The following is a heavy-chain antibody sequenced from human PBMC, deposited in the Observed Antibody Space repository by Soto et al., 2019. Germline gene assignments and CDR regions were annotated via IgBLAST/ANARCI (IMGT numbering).Heavy chain of an antibody. V-gene: IGHV4-31*03. J-gene: IGHJ3*02. Sequence: SETLSLTGTVSGGSISSGGYYWSWIRQHPGKGLEWIGYIYYSGSTYYNPSLKSRVTISVDTSKNQFSLKLSSVTAADTAVYYCARDVAGYYDILTGYYKRSHAFDIWGQGTMVTVSS. D-gene: IGHD3-9*01. CDR1: GGSISSGGYY. CDR2: IYYSGST. CDR3: ARDVAGYYDILTGYYKRSHAFDI.